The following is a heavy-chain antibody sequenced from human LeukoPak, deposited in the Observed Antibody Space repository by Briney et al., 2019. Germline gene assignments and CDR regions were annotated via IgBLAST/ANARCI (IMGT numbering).Heavy chain of an antibody. Sequence: SQTLSLTCTVSGGSISSGGYYWSWIRQHPGKGLEWIGYIYYSGSTYYNPSLKSRVTISVDTSKNQFSLKLSSVTAADTAVYYRARGHCSGGSCYSHDYWGQGTLVTVSS. CDR1: GGSISSGGYY. CDR2: IYYSGST. CDR3: ARGHCSGGSCYSHDY. V-gene: IGHV4-31*03. J-gene: IGHJ4*02. D-gene: IGHD2-15*01.